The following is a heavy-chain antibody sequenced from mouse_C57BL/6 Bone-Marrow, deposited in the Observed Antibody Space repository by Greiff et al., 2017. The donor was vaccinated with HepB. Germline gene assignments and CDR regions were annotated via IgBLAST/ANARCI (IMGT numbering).Heavy chain of an antibody. CDR1: GFTFSSYA. Sequence: DVKLVESGGGLVKPGGSLKLSCAASGFTFSSYAMSWVRQTPEKRLEWVATISDGGSYTYYPDNVKGRFTISRDNAKNNLYLQMSHLKSEDTAMYYCARDPLYYGSSYRYFDVWGTGTTVTVSS. V-gene: IGHV5-4*01. J-gene: IGHJ1*03. D-gene: IGHD1-1*01. CDR3: ARDPLYYGSSYRYFDV. CDR2: ISDGGSYT.